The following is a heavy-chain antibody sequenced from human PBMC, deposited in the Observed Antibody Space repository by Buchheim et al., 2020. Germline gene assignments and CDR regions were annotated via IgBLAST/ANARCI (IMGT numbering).Heavy chain of an antibody. J-gene: IGHJ4*02. CDR1: GYTFTSYY. CDR3: ARDRVGPTDY. CDR2: INPNSGAT. Sequence: QVQLVQSGAEVKKPGASVKVSCKASGYTFTSYYMHWVRQAPGQGLEWMGRINPNSGATDYARQFRGRVTLTRDTSINTAYMEVTGLTFDDTVLYYCARDRVGPTDYWGQG. D-gene: IGHD1-26*01. V-gene: IGHV1-2*05.